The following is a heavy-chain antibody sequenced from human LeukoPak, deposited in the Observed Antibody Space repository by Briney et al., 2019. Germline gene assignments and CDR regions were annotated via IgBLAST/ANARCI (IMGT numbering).Heavy chain of an antibody. CDR2: INPNSGGT. CDR3: AGSPSSYYFDY. J-gene: IGHJ4*02. Sequence: VASAKVSCKASGYTFTGYYMHWVRKAPGQGLEWMGWINPNSGGTNYAQKFQGRVTMTRDTSISTAYMELSRLRSDDTAVYYCAGSPSSYYFDYWGQGTLVTVSS. CDR1: GYTFTGYY. V-gene: IGHV1-2*02.